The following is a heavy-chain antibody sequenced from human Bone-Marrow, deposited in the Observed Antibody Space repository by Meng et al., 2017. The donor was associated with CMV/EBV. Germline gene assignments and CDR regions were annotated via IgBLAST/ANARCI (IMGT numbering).Heavy chain of an antibody. J-gene: IGHJ6*02. CDR2: IYYSGST. CDR3: ARVEFLGRSTQKSRPTSLDV. CDR1: GGPISSYY. V-gene: IGHV4-59*01. D-gene: IGHD3-10*01. Sequence: LRLSCTAPGGPISSYYWSWIRQPPGKGLEWIGYIYYSGSTNYNPSLKSRVTISVDTSKNQFSLKLSSVTAADTAVYYCARVEFLGRSTQKSRPTSLDVWGQGTTVTVSS.